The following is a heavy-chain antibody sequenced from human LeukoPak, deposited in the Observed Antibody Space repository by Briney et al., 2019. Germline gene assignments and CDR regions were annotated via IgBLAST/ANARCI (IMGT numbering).Heavy chain of an antibody. D-gene: IGHD3/OR15-3a*01. Sequence: GGSLRLSCAASGFTFSSDSMNWVRQAPGKGLEWVSSISSSSSYIYYADSAKGRFTISRDNAKNSLYLQMNSLRAEDMAVYYCASEDGLPSNFDYWGQGTLVTVSS. V-gene: IGHV3-21*01. CDR1: GFTFSSDS. J-gene: IGHJ4*02. CDR3: ASEDGLPSNFDY. CDR2: ISSSSSYI.